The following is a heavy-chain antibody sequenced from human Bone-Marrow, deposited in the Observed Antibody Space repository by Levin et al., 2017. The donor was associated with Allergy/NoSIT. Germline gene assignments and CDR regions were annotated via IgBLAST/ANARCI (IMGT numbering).Heavy chain of an antibody. D-gene: IGHD3-22*01. CDR2: IYHSGST. CDR1: GYSISSGYY. Sequence: SETLSLTCTVPGYSISSGYYWGWIRQPPGKGLEWIGSIYHSGSTYYNPSLKSRVTTSVDTSKNQFSLKLSSVTAAGTAVYYCAREDYYDSSGYWWFDPWGQGTLVTVSS. CDR3: AREDYYDSSGYWWFDP. J-gene: IGHJ5*02. V-gene: IGHV4-38-2*02.